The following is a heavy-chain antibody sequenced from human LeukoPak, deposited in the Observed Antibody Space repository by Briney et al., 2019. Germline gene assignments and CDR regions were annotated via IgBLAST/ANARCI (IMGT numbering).Heavy chain of an antibody. V-gene: IGHV3-53*01. CDR2: IYSGGST. D-gene: IGHD4-17*01. CDR1: GFTVSSNY. J-gene: IGHJ4*02. Sequence: GGSLRLSCAASGFTVSSNYMSWVRQAPGKGLEWVSVIYSGGSTYYSDSVKGRFTISRDNSKNTLYLQMNSLRAEDTAVYYCAVQDPSGYYGDYGYWGQGTLVTVSS. CDR3: AVQDPSGYYGDYGY.